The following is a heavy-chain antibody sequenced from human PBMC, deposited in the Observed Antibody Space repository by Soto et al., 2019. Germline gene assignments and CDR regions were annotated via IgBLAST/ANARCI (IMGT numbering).Heavy chain of an antibody. D-gene: IGHD3-9*01. CDR1: GDSMRDSSSCY. CDR3: ARIILAGYPAYYFDY. V-gene: IGHV4-39*02. CDR2: IYYSGST. Sequence: QLQLQESGPGLVKPSETLSLTCAVSGDSMRDSSSCYWGWIRQPPGKGLEWIATIYYSGSTYYNPSLKSRITISMDTSKNHFSLRLSSVTAADTAVYYCARIILAGYPAYYFDYWGQGTLVTVSS. J-gene: IGHJ4*02.